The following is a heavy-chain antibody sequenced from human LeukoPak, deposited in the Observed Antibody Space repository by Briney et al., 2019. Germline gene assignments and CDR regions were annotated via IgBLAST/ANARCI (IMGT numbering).Heavy chain of an antibody. Sequence: GGSLRLSCAASGFVFSSYAMTWVSQTPGKGLEWVSDTSGGGGSTYYADSVKGRFTISRDNSKDTLYLQLNSLRAEDTAVYYCAKVGTYEILTGYSPHLDYWGQGTLVTVSS. CDR2: TSGGGGST. V-gene: IGHV3-23*01. J-gene: IGHJ4*02. D-gene: IGHD3-9*01. CDR1: GFVFSSYA. CDR3: AKVGTYEILTGYSPHLDY.